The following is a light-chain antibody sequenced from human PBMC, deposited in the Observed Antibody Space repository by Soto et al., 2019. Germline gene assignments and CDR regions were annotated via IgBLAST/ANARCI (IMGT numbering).Light chain of an antibody. CDR1: QSVSSNY. CDR3: HQYDTSLPLT. V-gene: IGKV3-20*01. Sequence: EIVLTQSPGTLSLSPGDRATLSCRASQSVSSNYLAWYQQKPGQAPRLLIYGASSRSTGIPDRFSGSGSGTDLTLTISRLEPEDYSVSYYHQYDTSLPLTFGGGTKVEIK. J-gene: IGKJ4*01. CDR2: GAS.